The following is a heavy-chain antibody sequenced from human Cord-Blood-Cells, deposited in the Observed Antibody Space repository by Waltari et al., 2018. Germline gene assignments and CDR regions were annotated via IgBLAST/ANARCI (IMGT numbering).Heavy chain of an antibody. CDR1: VGTFGSYA. D-gene: IGHD6-13*01. CDR2: IIPIFGTA. Sequence: QVQLVQSGAEVKKPGSSVKVSCKASVGTFGSYAISSVRRAPGQGLEWMGGIIPIFGTANDAQKFQGRVTITADESTSTAYMELSSLRSEDTAVYYCAREQQLDYFDYWGQGTLVTVSS. J-gene: IGHJ4*02. CDR3: AREQQLDYFDY. V-gene: IGHV1-69*01.